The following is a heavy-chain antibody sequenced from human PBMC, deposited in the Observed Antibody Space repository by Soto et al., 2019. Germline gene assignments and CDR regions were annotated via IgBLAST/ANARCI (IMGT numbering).Heavy chain of an antibody. V-gene: IGHV3-23*01. CDR3: ATRRGAGGDFDY. CDR2: VSIGGST. CDR1: GFTFSSYA. D-gene: IGHD2-15*01. J-gene: IGHJ4*02. Sequence: DVQLLESGGGLVQPEGSLRLSCAASGFTFSSYAMGWVRQGPGKGLEWVAVVSIGGSTHYADSVRGRFTISRDNSKNTLSLQMNSLTAEDTAVYFCATRRGAGGDFDYWGQGALVTVSS.